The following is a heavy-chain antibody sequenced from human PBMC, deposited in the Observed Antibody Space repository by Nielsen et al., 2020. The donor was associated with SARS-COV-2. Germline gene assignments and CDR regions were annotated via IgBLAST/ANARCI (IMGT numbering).Heavy chain of an antibody. Sequence: GGSLRLSCKGSGYSFTSYWIGWVRQMPGKGLEWMGIIYPGDSDTRYSPSFQGQVTISADKSISTAYLQWSSLKASDTAMYYCARVMQWLVDYWGQGTLVTVSS. J-gene: IGHJ4*02. CDR1: GYSFTSYW. CDR3: ARVMQWLVDY. CDR2: IYPGDSDT. V-gene: IGHV5-51*01. D-gene: IGHD6-19*01.